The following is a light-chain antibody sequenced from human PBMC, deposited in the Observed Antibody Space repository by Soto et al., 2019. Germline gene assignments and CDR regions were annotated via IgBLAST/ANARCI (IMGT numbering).Light chain of an antibody. CDR2: GAS. CDR1: QSTGSC. V-gene: IGKV1-39*01. CDR3: EPSYSTPLS. Sequence: DIQMTQSPSSLSASVGDRVTITCRASQSTGSCLSWYPQKPGQDPKLLIYGASRLQSALTSRFSARGCVTDFTLTISSLLPEDFVPSYCEPSYSTPLSFGGGTKVEIK. J-gene: IGKJ4*01.